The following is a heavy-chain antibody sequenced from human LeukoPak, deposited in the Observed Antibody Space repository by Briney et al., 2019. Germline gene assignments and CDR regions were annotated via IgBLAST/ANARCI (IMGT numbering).Heavy chain of an antibody. CDR2: INPSGGST. V-gene: IGHV1-46*01. Sequence: ASVKVSCKASGYTFTSYYMHWVGQAPGQGLEWMGIINPSGGSTSYAQKFQGRVTMTRDTSTSTVYMELSSLRSEDTAVYYCARVSSGYYYVSPIGYWGQGTLVTVSS. CDR1: GYTFTSYY. CDR3: ARVSSGYYYVSPIGY. D-gene: IGHD3-22*01. J-gene: IGHJ4*02.